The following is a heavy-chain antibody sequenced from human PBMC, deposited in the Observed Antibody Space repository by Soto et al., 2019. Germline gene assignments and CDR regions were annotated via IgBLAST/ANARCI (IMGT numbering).Heavy chain of an antibody. CDR3: AGGDPMVQGRNLLYL. D-gene: IGHD3-10*01. V-gene: IGHV4-59*01. CDR1: RLTITEYS. Sequence: ETLPLTCSVSRLTITEYSWSWVRQSPGKGLEWVGNFFCSGRNMYKPSLKRRVTISVDTSENLFSLELSFLTAADTSVYHCAGGDPMVQGRNLLYLWGQ. CDR2: FFCSGRN. J-gene: IGHJ1*01.